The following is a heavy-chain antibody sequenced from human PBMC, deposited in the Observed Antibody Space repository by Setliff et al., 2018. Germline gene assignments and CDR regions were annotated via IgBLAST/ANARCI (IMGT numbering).Heavy chain of an antibody. CDR2: FHTGGST. V-gene: IGHV4-61*09. CDR1: GDSISSGSYY. CDR3: ARAGPTVTFFRVLVISWWDP. Sequence: SLTCTVSGDSISSGSYYWTWIRQPAGKGLEWIGHFHTGGSTNYNRSLRSRVSISVDTSKNQFSLKLSSVTAADTATYYCARAGPTVTFFRVLVISWWDPWGQGSLVTVS. D-gene: IGHD3-3*01. J-gene: IGHJ5*02.